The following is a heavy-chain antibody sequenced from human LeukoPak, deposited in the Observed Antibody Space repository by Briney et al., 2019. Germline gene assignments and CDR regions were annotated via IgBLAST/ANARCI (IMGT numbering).Heavy chain of an antibody. J-gene: IGHJ4*02. CDR2: IRYDGSNK. Sequence: GGSLRLSCAASGFTFSSYGMHWVRQAPGKGLEWVAFIRYDGSNKYHADSVKGRFTISRDNSKNTLYLQMNSLRAEDTAVYYCAKLVGYCSGGSCYGWGQGTLVTVSS. V-gene: IGHV3-30*02. CDR1: GFTFSSYG. CDR3: AKLVGYCSGGSCYG. D-gene: IGHD2-15*01.